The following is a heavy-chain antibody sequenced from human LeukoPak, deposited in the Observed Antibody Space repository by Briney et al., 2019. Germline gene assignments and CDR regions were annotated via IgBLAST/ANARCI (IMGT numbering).Heavy chain of an antibody. CDR1: GYTFTSYG. V-gene: IGHV1-18*01. CDR2: ISAYNGNT. J-gene: IGHJ4*02. Sequence: ASVKVSCKASGYTFTSYGISWVRQAPGQGLEWMGWISAYNGNTNYAQKFQGRVTITADESTSTAYMELSSLRSEDTAVYYCARERNYYDSSGVTAPLGYWGQGTLVTVSS. CDR3: ARERNYYDSSGVTAPLGY. D-gene: IGHD3-22*01.